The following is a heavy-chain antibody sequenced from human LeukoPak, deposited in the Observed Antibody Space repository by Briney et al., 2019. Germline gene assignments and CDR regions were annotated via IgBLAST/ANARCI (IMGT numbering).Heavy chain of an antibody. CDR3: AHIAAADDFDY. Sequence: ASVKVSCKASGYTFTGYYMNWVRQAPGQGLEWMGWINPNSSGTNYAQKFQGRVTMTRDKSISTAYMELSRLRSDDTAVYYCAHIAAADDFDYWGQGTLVTVSS. V-gene: IGHV1-2*02. J-gene: IGHJ4*02. CDR2: INPNSSGT. D-gene: IGHD6-13*01. CDR1: GYTFTGYY.